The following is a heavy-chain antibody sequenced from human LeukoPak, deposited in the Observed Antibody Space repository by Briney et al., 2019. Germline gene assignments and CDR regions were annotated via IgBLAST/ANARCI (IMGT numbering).Heavy chain of an antibody. D-gene: IGHD3-10*01. CDR3: AGAQLLWFGESYFDY. V-gene: IGHV4-59*01. J-gene: IGHJ4*02. CDR1: GGSISSYY. Sequence: SETLSLTCTVSGGSISSYYWSWIRQPPGKGLEWIGYIYYSGSTNYNPSLKSRVTISVDTSKNQFSLKLSFVTAADTAVYYCAGAQLLWFGESYFDYWGQGTLVTVSS. CDR2: IYYSGST.